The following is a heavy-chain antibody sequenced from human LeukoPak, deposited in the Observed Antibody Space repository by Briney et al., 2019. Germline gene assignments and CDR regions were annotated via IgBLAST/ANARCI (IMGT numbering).Heavy chain of an antibody. Sequence: GGSLRLSCVASGFTFRSYAMHWVRQAPGKGLERVSGISSNGGTTDYADSVKGRFTVSRDISKNSLNLQMASLRAEDMAVYYCARGPDYFDTSGYLWFFDYWGQGALVTVSS. CDR1: GFTFRSYA. CDR3: ARGPDYFDTSGYLWFFDY. J-gene: IGHJ4*02. CDR2: ISSNGGTT. D-gene: IGHD3-22*01. V-gene: IGHV3-64*02.